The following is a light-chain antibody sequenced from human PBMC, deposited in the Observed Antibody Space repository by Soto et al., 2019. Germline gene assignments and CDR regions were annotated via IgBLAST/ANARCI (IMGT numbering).Light chain of an antibody. J-gene: IGKJ1*01. CDR3: QQYNNWPVKWT. CDR1: QSFSSN. CDR2: GAS. Sequence: EIVMTQSPATLSVSPGERATLSCRASQSFSSNLAWYQQKPGQAPRLLIYGASTRATGIPARFSGSGSGTEFTLTISSLQSEDFAVYYCQQYNNWPVKWTFGQGTKVEIK. V-gene: IGKV3-15*01.